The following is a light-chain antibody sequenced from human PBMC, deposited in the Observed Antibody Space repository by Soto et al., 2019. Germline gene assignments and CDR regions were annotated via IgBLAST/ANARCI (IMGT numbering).Light chain of an antibody. V-gene: IGKV3-11*01. J-gene: IGKJ2*01. CDR1: QSVSSF. CDR2: DAS. Sequence: EIVLTQSPVTLSLSPGERATLSCRASQSVSSFLAWYQQKPGQAPRLLIYDASNRATGIPARFSGSGSGTDFTLTISSLEPEDFAVYYCQQRGTWPRYTFGQGTKLEIK. CDR3: QQRGTWPRYT.